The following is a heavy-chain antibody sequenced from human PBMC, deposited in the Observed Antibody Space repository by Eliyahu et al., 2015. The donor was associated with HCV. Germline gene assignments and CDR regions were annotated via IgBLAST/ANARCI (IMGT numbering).Heavy chain of an antibody. D-gene: IGHD6-19*01. CDR2: IHYSGST. V-gene: IGHV4-59*01. CDR3: ASGGGGIAVTGTGGWFDP. CDR1: GGPITTSY. J-gene: IGHJ5*02. Sequence: QVQLQESGPGLVKPSETLSLTCTVSGGPITTSYWSWIRQPPGKGLEWIGYIHYSGSTNYNPSLKSRVTISIDTSKNQFSLNLTSVTAADTAMYYCASGGGGIAVTGTGGWFDPWGQGTLVTVSS.